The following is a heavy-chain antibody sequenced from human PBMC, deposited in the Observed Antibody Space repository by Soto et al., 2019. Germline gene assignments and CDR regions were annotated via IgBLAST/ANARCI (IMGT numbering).Heavy chain of an antibody. V-gene: IGHV4-30-4*01. Sequence: SETLSLTCTVSGGSTSSGDYYWSWIRQPPGKGLEWIGYIYYSGSTYYNPSLKSRVTISVDTSKNQFSLKLSSVTAADTAVYYCARAPLKYCSSTSCYGGYYYYGMDVWGQGTTVTVSS. J-gene: IGHJ6*02. CDR3: ARAPLKYCSSTSCYGGYYYYGMDV. CDR1: GGSTSSGDYY. CDR2: IYYSGST. D-gene: IGHD2-2*01.